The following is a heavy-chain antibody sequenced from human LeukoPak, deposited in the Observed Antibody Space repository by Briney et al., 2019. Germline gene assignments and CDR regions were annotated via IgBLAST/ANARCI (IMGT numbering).Heavy chain of an antibody. Sequence: PGGSLRFSCAASGFTFSSYSMNWVRQAPGKGLEWVSYISSSSSTIYYADSVKGRFTISRDNAKNSLYLQMNSLRAEDTAVYYCAREWAQLELEPTFDYWGQGTLVTVSS. V-gene: IGHV3-48*01. CDR1: GFTFSSYS. CDR3: AREWAQLELEPTFDY. CDR2: ISSSSSTI. D-gene: IGHD1-1*01. J-gene: IGHJ4*02.